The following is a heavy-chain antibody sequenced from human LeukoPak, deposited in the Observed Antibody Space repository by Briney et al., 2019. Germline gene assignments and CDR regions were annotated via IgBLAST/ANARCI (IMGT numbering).Heavy chain of an antibody. J-gene: IGHJ4*02. V-gene: IGHV3-30*18. CDR3: AKDGRYCSSTSCYSLFDY. CDR2: ISYDGSNK. CDR1: GFTFSSYG. D-gene: IGHD2-2*01. Sequence: GGSLRLSCAASGFTFSSYGMHWVRQAPGKGLEWVAVISYDGSNKYYADSVKGRFTISRDNSKNTLYLQMNSLRAEDTAVYYCAKDGRYCSSTSCYSLFDYWGQGTLVTVSS.